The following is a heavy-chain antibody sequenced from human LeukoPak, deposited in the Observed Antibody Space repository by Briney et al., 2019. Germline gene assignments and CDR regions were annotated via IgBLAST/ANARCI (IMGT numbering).Heavy chain of an antibody. Sequence: GGSLRLSCTTSGFSFTNYWMSWVRQAPGKGLEWVANINQDGSDKQYVDSVKGRFTISRDNANNSVYLQMNRLRAEYTAVYYCARDSEEWLVPIDSWGQGTLLSVSS. V-gene: IGHV3-7*01. CDR2: INQDGSDK. D-gene: IGHD6-19*01. CDR3: ARDSEEWLVPIDS. J-gene: IGHJ4*02. CDR1: GFSFTNYW.